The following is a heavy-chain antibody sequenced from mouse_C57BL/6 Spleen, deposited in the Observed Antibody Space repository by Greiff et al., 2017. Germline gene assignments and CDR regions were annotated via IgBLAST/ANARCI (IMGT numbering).Heavy chain of an antibody. V-gene: IGHV1-52*01. CDR1: GYTFTSYW. CDR2: IDPSDSET. Sequence: QVQLQQPGAELVRPGSSVKLSCKASGYTFTSYWMHWVKQRPIQGLEWIGNIDPSDSETHYNQKFKDKATLTVDKSSSTAYMQLSSLTSEDSAVSYCARGGGNWFAYWGQGTLVTVSA. J-gene: IGHJ3*01. CDR3: ARGGGNWFAY.